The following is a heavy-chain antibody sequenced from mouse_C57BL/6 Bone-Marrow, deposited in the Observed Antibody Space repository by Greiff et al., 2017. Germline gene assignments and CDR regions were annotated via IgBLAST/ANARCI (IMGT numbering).Heavy chain of an antibody. CDR3: ARWGGTGPFDY. D-gene: IGHD4-1*01. V-gene: IGHV1-82*01. CDR1: GYAFSSSW. Sequence: VQLVESGPELVKPGASVKISCKASGYAFSSSWMNWVKQRPGKGLEWIGRIYPGDGDTNYNGKFKGKATLTADKSSSTAYMQLSSLTSEDSAVYFCARWGGTGPFDYWGQGTTLTVAS. J-gene: IGHJ2*01. CDR2: IYPGDGDT.